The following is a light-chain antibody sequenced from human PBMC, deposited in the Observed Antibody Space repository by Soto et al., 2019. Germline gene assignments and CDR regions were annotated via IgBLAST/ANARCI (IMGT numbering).Light chain of an antibody. J-gene: IGKJ3*01. CDR2: AES. CDR1: QGLRNF. V-gene: IGKV1-27*01. Sequence: DIQMTQSPTSLSASVGDRVTITGRASQGLRNFVGWYQQKPGKAPKLMIYAESTLQSGVRPRFTGSGSVNDFTLTFNGLPADDGATFSYQEYSSVPVFGPGTKVDIK. CDR3: QEYSSVPV.